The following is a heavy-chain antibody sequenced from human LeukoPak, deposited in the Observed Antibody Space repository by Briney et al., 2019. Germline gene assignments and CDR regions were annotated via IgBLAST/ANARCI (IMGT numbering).Heavy chain of an antibody. CDR2: INHSGST. V-gene: IGHV4-34*01. J-gene: IGHJ4*02. CDR3: ARSLLGSYVDY. D-gene: IGHD1-26*01. CDR1: GGSFSGYY. Sequence: SETLSPTCAVYGGSFSGYYWSWVRQPPGKGLEWIGEINHSGSTNYNPSLKSRVTISVDTSKNQFSLKLSSVTAADTAVYYCARSLLGSYVDYWGQGTLVTVSS.